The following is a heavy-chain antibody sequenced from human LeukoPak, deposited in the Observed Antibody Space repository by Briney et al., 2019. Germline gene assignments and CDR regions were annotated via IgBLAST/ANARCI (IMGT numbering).Heavy chain of an antibody. D-gene: IGHD3-10*01. CDR1: GFSVTTDGVA. V-gene: IGHV2-5*02. Sequence: SGPTLVEPTQTLTLTCTFSGFSVTTDGVAVGWIRQPPGKALEWLALIYWDDEKRYSPSLKSRLTITKDTSKNQVVLKVTDMDPIDTATYYCAHRPRLRYQKPGSWFDPWGQGIQVTVSS. J-gene: IGHJ5*02. CDR2: IYWDDEK. CDR3: AHRPRLRYQKPGSWFDP.